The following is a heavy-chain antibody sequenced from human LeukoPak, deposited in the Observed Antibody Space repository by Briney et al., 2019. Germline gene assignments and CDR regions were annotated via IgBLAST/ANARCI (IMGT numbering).Heavy chain of an antibody. V-gene: IGHV1-8*01. Sequence: GASVKVSCKASGDSFTSSDINWVRQATGQGLEWMGWMNPNSGNTGYAQKFQGRVTMTRNTSISTAYMELSSLRSEDTAVYYCARVGLQYYYYYYMDVWGKGTTVTVSS. CDR3: ARVGLQYYYYYYMDV. CDR2: MNPNSGNT. J-gene: IGHJ6*03. CDR1: GDSFTSSD.